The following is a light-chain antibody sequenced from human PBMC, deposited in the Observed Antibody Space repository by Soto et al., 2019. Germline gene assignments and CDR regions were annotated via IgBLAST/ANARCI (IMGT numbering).Light chain of an antibody. CDR1: QSVSNK. J-gene: IGKJ1*01. V-gene: IGKV3-15*01. Sequence: EIVMTQSPATLSVSPGERATLSCRATQSVSNKLAWYQKKPGQAPRLLIYGASTRDSGIPARFSGSGSGTEITLTISSLQSEDVAVYCWQQYNNWWTFGQGTRVEIK. CDR3: QQYNNWWT. CDR2: GAS.